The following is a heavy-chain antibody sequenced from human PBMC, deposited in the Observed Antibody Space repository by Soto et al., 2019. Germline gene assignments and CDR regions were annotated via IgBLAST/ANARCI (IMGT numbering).Heavy chain of an antibody. CDR2: ISYDGSKK. J-gene: IGHJ4*02. CDR1: GFTFSSFG. CDR3: VKDRGWSSAELDY. V-gene: IGHV3-30*18. Sequence: VQLVESGGGVVQPGRSLRLSCAASGFTFSSFGMHWVRQVPGKGLEWVALISYDGSKKYYAGSVKGRFTISRDKSKNTLYLQMISLRVEDTAVYYCVKDRGWSSAELDYWGQGTLVTVSS. D-gene: IGHD6-19*01.